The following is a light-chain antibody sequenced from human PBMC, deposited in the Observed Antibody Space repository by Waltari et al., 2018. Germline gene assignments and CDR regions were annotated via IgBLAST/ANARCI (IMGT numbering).Light chain of an antibody. CDR1: SSDVGGYKY. CDR2: EVS. Sequence: QAALTQPASGAGAPGRSVTITGTGTSSDVGGYKYDAWYQQHPGTAPKLMIDEVSNRPSGVSNRFSGSKSGNPASLTISGLQAEAEADYYCSSYTSSRTAVVFGGGTKLTVL. V-gene: IGLV2-14*01. J-gene: IGLJ2*01. CDR3: SSYTSSRTAVV.